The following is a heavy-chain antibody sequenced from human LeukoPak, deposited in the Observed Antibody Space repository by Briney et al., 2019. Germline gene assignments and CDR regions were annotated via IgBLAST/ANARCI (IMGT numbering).Heavy chain of an antibody. D-gene: IGHD3-10*01. V-gene: IGHV1-69*13. CDR2: IIPIFGRA. CDR3: ARCTYYYGSGSKTPQYYFDY. CDR1: GGTFSSYA. J-gene: IGHJ4*02. Sequence: SVKVSCKASGGTFSSYAISWVRQAPGQGLEWMGGIIPIFGRAHYAQKVQGRVTITPDESTSTDYMELSSLRSEDTAVYYCARCTYYYGSGSKTPQYYFDYWGQGTLVTVSS.